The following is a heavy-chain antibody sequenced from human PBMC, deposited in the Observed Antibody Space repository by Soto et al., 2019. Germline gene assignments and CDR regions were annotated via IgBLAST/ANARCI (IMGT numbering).Heavy chain of an antibody. CDR3: AGSLLNVIFPLAY. Sequence: QVQLVQSGAEVKKPGASVKVSCKASGYTFSGYYMHWVRQAPGQGLEWMGWINTLSGDTSFPQKFQGRLAMTRATSIDTAFMEVSRLTSDDTAIYYCAGSLLNVIFPLAYWGQGTLVSVSS. J-gene: IGHJ4*02. CDR1: GYTFSGYY. V-gene: IGHV1-2*02. D-gene: IGHD3-3*02. CDR2: INTLSGDT.